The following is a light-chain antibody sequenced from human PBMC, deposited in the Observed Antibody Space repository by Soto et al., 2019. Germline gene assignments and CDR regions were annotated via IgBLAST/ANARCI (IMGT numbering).Light chain of an antibody. CDR3: QQYDNLLT. V-gene: IGKV1-33*01. J-gene: IGKJ4*01. Sequence: DIQMTQSPSSLSASVGDRVTITCQASQDISNYLNWYQQKPGKAPKLLIYDASNLETGVPTRFSGSGFWAGFPFPNRSLPAEGTATYYCQQYDNLLTFGGGTKVEIK. CDR1: QDISNY. CDR2: DAS.